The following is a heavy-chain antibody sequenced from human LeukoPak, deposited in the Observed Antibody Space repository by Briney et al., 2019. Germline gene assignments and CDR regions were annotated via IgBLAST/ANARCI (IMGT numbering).Heavy chain of an antibody. CDR1: GCTVSSNY. J-gene: IGHJ3*02. Sequence: GGSLRLSCAASGCTVSSNYMNWVRQAPGKGLEWVSVIYGGGGTFYADSVKDRFSISRDNSKNTLFLHMNSLRADDTAVYYCARGKSSSSFAFDIWGQGTMGTVCS. CDR3: ARGKSSSSFAFDI. V-gene: IGHV3-53*01. D-gene: IGHD6-6*01. CDR2: IYGGGGT.